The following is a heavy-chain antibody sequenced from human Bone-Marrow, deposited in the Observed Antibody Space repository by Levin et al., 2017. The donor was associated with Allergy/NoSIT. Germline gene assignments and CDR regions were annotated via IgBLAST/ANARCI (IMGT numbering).Heavy chain of an antibody. D-gene: IGHD3-10*01. V-gene: IGHV4-39*01. CDR3: ARAPYYGPARPYQSDY. CDR2: VYYTGST. CDR1: GGSISSSTYS. J-gene: IGHJ4*02. Sequence: SETLSLTCSVSGGSISSSTYSWGWIRQPPGKGLEWIGNVYYTGSTHYNPSLKSRVTISADTSKNQFSLKLSSVTAADTAVYYCARAPYYGPARPYQSDYWGQGTLVTVYS.